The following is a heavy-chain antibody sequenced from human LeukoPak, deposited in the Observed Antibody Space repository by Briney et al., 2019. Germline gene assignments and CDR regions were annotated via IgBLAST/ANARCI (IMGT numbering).Heavy chain of an antibody. CDR3: ARVGPLPKYCSGGSCSYRPGPFHWYFDL. Sequence: SETLSLTCSVSGDSISSFYWSWIRQPPGKGLEWIGFIYYSGTTDYNPSLKSRVTISVDTSKNHFSLNLSSVTAADTAVYYCARVGPLPKYCSGGSCSYRPGPFHWYFDLWGRGTLVTVSS. V-gene: IGHV4-59*08. J-gene: IGHJ2*01. D-gene: IGHD2-15*01. CDR2: IYYSGTT. CDR1: GDSISSFY.